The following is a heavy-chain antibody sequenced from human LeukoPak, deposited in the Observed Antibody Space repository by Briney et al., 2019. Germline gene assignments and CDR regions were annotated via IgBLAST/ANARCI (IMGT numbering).Heavy chain of an antibody. CDR3: AKDGRTGPFDY. D-gene: IGHD1-14*01. CDR1: GFTFSSYG. V-gene: IGHV3-30*02. CDR2: IRSDGSNK. J-gene: IGHJ4*02. Sequence: PGGSLRLSCVASGFTFSSYGMHWVRQAPGKGLEWVAFIRSDGSNKYYADSVKGRIIISRDNSKNTLYLQMNSLRAEDTALYYCAKDGRTGPFDYWGQGTLVTVSS.